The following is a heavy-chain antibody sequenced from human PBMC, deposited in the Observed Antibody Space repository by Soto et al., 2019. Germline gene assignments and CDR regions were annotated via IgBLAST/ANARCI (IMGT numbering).Heavy chain of an antibody. D-gene: IGHD1-26*01. Sequence: HVQLQQSGPGLVKPSQTLSLTCAISGDSISSNSAAWNWIRQSPSRGLEWLGRTYYRSKWYNDYAVSVKSRIPINPDTSKNQFSLQLNSVTPEDTAVYYCVRDGPDSYYHLDYWGQGTLVTVSS. CDR2: TYYRSKWYN. CDR1: GDSISSNSAA. CDR3: VRDGPDSYYHLDY. V-gene: IGHV6-1*01. J-gene: IGHJ4*02.